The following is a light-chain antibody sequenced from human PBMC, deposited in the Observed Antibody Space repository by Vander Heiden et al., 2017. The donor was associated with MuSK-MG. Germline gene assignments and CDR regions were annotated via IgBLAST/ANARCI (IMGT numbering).Light chain of an antibody. CDR3: QQYYSTAYT. J-gene: IGKJ2*01. CDR1: RTVLFNYNNQNH. CDR2: WAS. V-gene: IGKV4-1*01. Sequence: DFVMTQSPHSLAVSLGDRVTIHCKPSRTVLFNYNNQNHLAWYQQKTGQHPKLLIYWASTRESGVPDRCSGGGSGTDVTLTIDSLQAEDVAVYYCQQYYSTAYTFGQGTKLEIK.